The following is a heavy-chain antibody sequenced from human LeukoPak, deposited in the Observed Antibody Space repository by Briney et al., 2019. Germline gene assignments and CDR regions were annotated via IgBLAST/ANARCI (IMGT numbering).Heavy chain of an antibody. CDR3: AKLKGWYGEGYFDY. J-gene: IGHJ4*02. Sequence: PGGSLRLSCAASGFTVSSNYMSWVRQAPGKGLEWVSVIYGDGRTYYADSVKGRFSISRDNSKNTLYLQMDTLRAEDTAVYYCAKLKGWYGEGYFDYWGQGTLVTVSA. CDR2: IYGDGRT. V-gene: IGHV3-53*01. D-gene: IGHD3-10*01. CDR1: GFTVSSNY.